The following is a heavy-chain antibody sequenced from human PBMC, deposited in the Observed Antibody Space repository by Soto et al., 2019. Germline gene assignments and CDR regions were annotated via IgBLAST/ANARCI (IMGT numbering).Heavy chain of an antibody. V-gene: IGHV3-48*02. CDR2: ISSSSSTI. CDR1: AFTFSSYT. J-gene: IGHJ5*02. CDR3: ARDNRLSGDYVNCFDP. Sequence: GGSLRLSCPASAFTFSSYTMSWVRQAPGKGLEWVSDISSSSSTIYYADSVKGRFTISRDNAKNSLYLQMSSLRDEDTAVYYCARDNRLSGDYVNCFDPWGQGTLVPVS. D-gene: IGHD4-17*01.